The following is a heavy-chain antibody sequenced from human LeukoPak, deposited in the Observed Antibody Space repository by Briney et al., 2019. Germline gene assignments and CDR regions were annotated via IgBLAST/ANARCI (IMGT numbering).Heavy chain of an antibody. Sequence: PGGSLRLSCAASGFTFSSYAMSWVRQAPGKGLEWVSAISGSGGSTYYADSVKGRFTISRDNSKNTLYLQMNSLIAEGTAVYYCAWMSSYGSGSLDLDYWGQGPLVTVSS. D-gene: IGHD3-10*01. CDR2: ISGSGGST. V-gene: IGHV3-23*01. CDR1: GFTFSSYA. CDR3: AWMSSYGSGSLDLDY. J-gene: IGHJ4*02.